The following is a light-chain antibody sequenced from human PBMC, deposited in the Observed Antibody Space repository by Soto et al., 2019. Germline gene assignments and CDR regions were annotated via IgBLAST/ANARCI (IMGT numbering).Light chain of an antibody. J-gene: IGKJ5*01. CDR1: QTVRNNY. V-gene: IGKV3D-20*02. CDR3: QQRSNWPPIT. Sequence: EFVLTHSPGTLSLSPGERATLSCRASQTVRNNYVTWYQRKPGQAPRLLIYGASSRATGIPDRFSGSGSGTDFTLTISSLEPEDFAGYYCQQRSNWPPITFGQGTRLEI. CDR2: GAS.